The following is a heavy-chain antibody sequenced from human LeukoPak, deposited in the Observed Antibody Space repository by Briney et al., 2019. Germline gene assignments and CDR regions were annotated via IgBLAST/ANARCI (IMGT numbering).Heavy chain of an antibody. CDR3: ARGSPYSSGWYRYAFDI. V-gene: IGHV3-30-3*01. J-gene: IGHJ3*02. Sequence: PGGSLRLSCAASGFTFSSYAMHWVRQAPGKGLEWVAVISYDGSNKYYADSVKGRFTISRDNSKNTLYLQMNSLRAEDTGVYYCARGSPYSSGWYRYAFDIWGQGTMVTVSS. D-gene: IGHD6-19*01. CDR2: ISYDGSNK. CDR1: GFTFSSYA.